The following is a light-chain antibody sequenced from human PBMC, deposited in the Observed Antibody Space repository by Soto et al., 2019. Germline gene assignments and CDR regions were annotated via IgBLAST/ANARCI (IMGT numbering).Light chain of an antibody. CDR3: QHYHRWPSFS. V-gene: IGKV3-15*01. CDR2: DAS. CDR1: QNVATY. J-gene: IGKJ2*01. Sequence: DIVMTQSPGTMSVSQGERVSLACRASQNVATYVTWYQHKPCQAPRLLIYDASTRATGVPARFSGSGSGTDFTLTITSLQSEDSAVYYCQHYHRWPSFSFGPVTKMEIK.